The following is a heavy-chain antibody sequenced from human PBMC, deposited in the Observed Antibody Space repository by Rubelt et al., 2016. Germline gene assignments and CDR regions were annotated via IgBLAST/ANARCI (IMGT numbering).Heavy chain of an antibody. V-gene: IGHV1-18*01. D-gene: IGHD2-15*01. CDR1: GYTFTTYG. Sequence: QVQLVQSGAEVKKPGASVKVSCQASGYTFTTYGIRWVRQAPGQGLEWMGWIRTYNGHTNYAQKLQGRVTMTTETSTSTAYMERRSLRSDDTAMYFCARGYCSSANCLFNWFDPWGQGTLVTVSS. CDR3: ARGYCSSANCLFNWFDP. CDR2: IRTYNGHT. J-gene: IGHJ5*02.